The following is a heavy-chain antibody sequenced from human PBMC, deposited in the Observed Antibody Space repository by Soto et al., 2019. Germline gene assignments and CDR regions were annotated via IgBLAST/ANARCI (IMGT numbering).Heavy chain of an antibody. Sequence: PSLTCTVSGGSISSGGYYWSWIRQHPGKGLEWIGYIYYSGSTYYNPSLKSRVTISVDTSKNQFSLKLSSVTAADTAVYYXAXXXXXXXXXXGXXVWGQGTTVTVSS. CDR3: AXXXXXXXXXXGXXV. CDR2: IYYSGST. CDR1: GGSISSGGYY. V-gene: IGHV4-31*03. J-gene: IGHJ6*02.